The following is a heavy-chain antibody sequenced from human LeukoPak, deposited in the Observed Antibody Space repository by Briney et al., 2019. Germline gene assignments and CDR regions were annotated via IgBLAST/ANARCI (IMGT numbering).Heavy chain of an antibody. Sequence: SGGSLRLSCVASGFTFSSYAMSWVRQAPGKGLEWVSVISGSGGSTYYADSVKGRFTISRDNSQNTLYLQMNSLRAEDTAVYYCVKGRYDSSGYFDYWGQGTPVTVSS. J-gene: IGHJ4*02. CDR1: GFTFSSYA. CDR3: VKGRYDSSGYFDY. CDR2: ISGSGGST. V-gene: IGHV3-23*01. D-gene: IGHD3-22*01.